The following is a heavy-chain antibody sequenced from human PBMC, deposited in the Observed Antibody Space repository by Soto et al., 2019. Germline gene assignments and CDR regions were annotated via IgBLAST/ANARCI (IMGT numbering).Heavy chain of an antibody. J-gene: IGHJ4*02. Sequence: ASVKVSCKASGYTFTSYAMHWVRQAPGQRLEWMGWINAGNGNTKYSQKFQGRVTITRDTSASTAYMELSSLRSEDTAVYYCARDYGRITIFGVVPQRGYFDYWGQGTLVTV. CDR1: GYTFTSYA. CDR3: ARDYGRITIFGVVPQRGYFDY. V-gene: IGHV1-3*01. D-gene: IGHD3-3*01. CDR2: INAGNGNT.